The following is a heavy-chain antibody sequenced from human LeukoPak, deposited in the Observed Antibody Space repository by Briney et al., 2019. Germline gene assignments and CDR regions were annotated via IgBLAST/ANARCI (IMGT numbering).Heavy chain of an antibody. Sequence: GGSLRLSCAASGFAFSSYSMNWVRQAPGKGLEWVTVIWHDGSHKDYAGSVKGRFTISRDNPKNTLYLQMNDLRAEDTAMYYCARGWGSNVYASALDVWGQGTMVTVSS. CDR1: GFAFSSYS. D-gene: IGHD3-16*01. CDR2: IWHDGSHK. V-gene: IGHV3-33*08. CDR3: ARGWGSNVYASALDV. J-gene: IGHJ3*01.